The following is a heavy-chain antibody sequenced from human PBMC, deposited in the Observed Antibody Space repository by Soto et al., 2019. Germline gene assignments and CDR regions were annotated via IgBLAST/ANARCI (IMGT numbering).Heavy chain of an antibody. CDR1: GFTFSSYA. V-gene: IGHV3-23*01. J-gene: IGHJ4*02. Sequence: GGSLRLSCAASGFTFSSYAMSWVRQAPGKGLEWVSAISGSGGSTYYADSVKGRFTISRDNSKNTLYLQMNSLRAEDTAVYYCAKKDFGVVIGGSFDYWGQGTLVTVSS. CDR2: ISGSGGST. D-gene: IGHD3-3*01. CDR3: AKKDFGVVIGGSFDY.